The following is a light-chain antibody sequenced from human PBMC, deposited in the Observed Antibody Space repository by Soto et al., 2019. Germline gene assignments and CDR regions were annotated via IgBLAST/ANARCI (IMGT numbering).Light chain of an antibody. CDR1: QTVSSY. Sequence: DIQMTQSPSSLSASVGDRVIITCRTSQTVSSYLNWYQQKPGRAPQLLIYGASSLQSGVPSRFSGSGSGTDFTLTISSLQPEDFATYYCQQSFSTPLTFGGGTKVEIK. V-gene: IGKV1-39*01. CDR2: GAS. J-gene: IGKJ4*01. CDR3: QQSFSTPLT.